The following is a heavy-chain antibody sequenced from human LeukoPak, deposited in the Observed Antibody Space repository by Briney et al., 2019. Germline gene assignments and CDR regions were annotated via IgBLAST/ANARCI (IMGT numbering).Heavy chain of an antibody. Sequence: PSETLSLTCAVYGGSFSGYYWSWIRQPPGKGLEWIGYIYYTGSTNYNPSLKSRVTISVDTSKNQFSLKLSSVTAADTAVYYCARGYAGYCSSASCYGFYFDPWGQGTLVTVSS. CDR1: GGSFSGYY. CDR3: ARGYAGYCSSASCYGFYFDP. CDR2: IYYTGST. J-gene: IGHJ5*02. D-gene: IGHD2-2*01. V-gene: IGHV4-59*01.